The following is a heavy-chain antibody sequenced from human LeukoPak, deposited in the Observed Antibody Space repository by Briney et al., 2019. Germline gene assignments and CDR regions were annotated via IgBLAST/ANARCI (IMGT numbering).Heavy chain of an antibody. J-gene: IGHJ4*02. CDR2: ISSSSSTI. CDR1: GFTFSSYS. D-gene: IGHD1-26*01. CDR3: VREAAATLFDY. V-gene: IGHV3-48*04. Sequence: GGSLRLSCAASGFTFSSYSMNWVRQAPGKGLEWVSHISSSSSTIYYADSVKGRFSISRDNTQNSLSLRMNSLRAEDTAVYYCVREAAATLFDYWGQGTLVTVSS.